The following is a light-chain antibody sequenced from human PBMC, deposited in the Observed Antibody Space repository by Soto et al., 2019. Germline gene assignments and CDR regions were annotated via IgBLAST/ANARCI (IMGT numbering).Light chain of an antibody. CDR3: QQYNSYSQA. J-gene: IGKJ1*01. V-gene: IGKV1-5*03. CDR1: QRISSW. CDR2: KAS. Sequence: EIPMTQPPPPLPGSLGEKAPIYCRASQRISSWVAWYQQKPGKAPKLLIYKASTIESGVPARFSGSGSGTEFTLTISSLQPDDFATYYCQQYNSYSQAFGQGTKVDI.